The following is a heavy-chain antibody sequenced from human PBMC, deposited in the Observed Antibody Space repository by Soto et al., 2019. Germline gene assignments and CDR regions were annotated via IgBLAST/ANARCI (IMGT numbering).Heavy chain of an antibody. CDR3: ARDLEQQLVPIYYYYYGMDV. V-gene: IGHV3-74*01. Sequence: GGSLRLSCAASGFTFSSYWMHWVRQAPGKGLVWVSRINSDGSSTSYADSVKGRFTISRDNSKNTLYLQMNSLRAEDTAVYYCARDLEQQLVPIYYYYYGMDVWGQGTTVTVSS. D-gene: IGHD6-13*01. J-gene: IGHJ6*02. CDR1: GFTFSSYW. CDR2: INSDGSST.